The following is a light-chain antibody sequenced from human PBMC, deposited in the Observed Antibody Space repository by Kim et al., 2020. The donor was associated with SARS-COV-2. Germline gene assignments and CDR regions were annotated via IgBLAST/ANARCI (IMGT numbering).Light chain of an antibody. CDR2: QDT. V-gene: IGLV3-1*01. CDR3: QTWDSNTYV. Sequence: SYELTQPPSVSVSPGQTASISRSGDNLGDKYASWYQQKPGQSPVLVINQDTKRPPRILERFPGSNSGNTATLTISGTQPMDEADHYCQTWDSNTYVFGTG. J-gene: IGLJ1*01. CDR1: NLGDKY.